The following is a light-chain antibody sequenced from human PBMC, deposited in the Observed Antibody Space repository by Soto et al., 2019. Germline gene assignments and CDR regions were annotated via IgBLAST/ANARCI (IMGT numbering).Light chain of an antibody. Sequence: QSVLTQPPSASGTPWQRVTISCSVSSSNIGSNTVNWYHQLPGTAPKLLIYSNNQRPSGVPDRFSGSKSGTSASLAISGLQSEDEADYYCAAWDDSLNGYVFGTGTKVTVL. CDR3: AAWDDSLNGYV. CDR2: SNN. J-gene: IGLJ1*01. CDR1: SSNIGSNT. V-gene: IGLV1-44*01.